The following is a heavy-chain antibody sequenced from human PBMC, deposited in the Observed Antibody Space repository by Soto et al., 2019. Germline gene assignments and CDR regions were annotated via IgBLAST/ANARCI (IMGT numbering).Heavy chain of an antibody. CDR3: ARVDHRGYFSVLTDF. V-gene: IGHV3-21*01. Sequence: PGGSLRLSCAASGFTFSSYTTNWVRQAPGKGLEWVSSITSSCTYIYYADSVKGRFTISRDNANNSLYLQVSSLRAEDTAVYYCARVDHRGYFSVLTDFWGQGILVTVSS. J-gene: IGHJ4*02. D-gene: IGHD3-10*02. CDR1: GFTFSSYT. CDR2: ITSSCTYI.